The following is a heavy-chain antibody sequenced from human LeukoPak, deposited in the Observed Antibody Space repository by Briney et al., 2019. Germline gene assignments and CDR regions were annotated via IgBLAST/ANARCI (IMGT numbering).Heavy chain of an antibody. V-gene: IGHV3-73*01. CDR1: GFTFSGSA. CDR2: IRSKANSYAT. CDR3: TRSIYYDSSAYPSR. D-gene: IGHD3-22*01. J-gene: IGHJ4*02. Sequence: GGSLRLSCAASGFTFSGSAMHWVRQASRKGLEWVGRIRSKANSYATAYAASVKGRFTISRDDSKNTAYLQMNSLKTEDTAVYYCTRSIYYDSSAYPSRWGQGTLVTVSS.